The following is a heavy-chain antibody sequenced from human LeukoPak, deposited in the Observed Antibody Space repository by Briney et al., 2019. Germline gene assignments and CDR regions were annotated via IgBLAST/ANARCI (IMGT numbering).Heavy chain of an antibody. CDR1: GGSISSYY. D-gene: IGHD3-10*01. J-gene: IGHJ5*02. CDR2: IYYSGST. V-gene: IGHV4-59*08. CDR3: ARFRSAWGYNWFDP. Sequence: NPSETLSLTCTVSGGSISSYYWSWIRQPPGKGLEWIGYIYYSGSTNYNPSLKSRVTISVDTSKNQFSLKLSSVTAADTAVYYCARFRSAWGYNWFDPWGQGTLVTVSS.